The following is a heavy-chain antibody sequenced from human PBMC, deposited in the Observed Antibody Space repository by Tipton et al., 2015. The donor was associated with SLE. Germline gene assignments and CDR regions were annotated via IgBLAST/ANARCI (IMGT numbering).Heavy chain of an antibody. Sequence: SLRLSCAASGFTFDDYAMHWVRQAPGKGLEWASGISWNSGSIGYADSVKGRFTISRDNAKNSLYLQMNSLRAEDTALYYCAKDITIFGVVAPLDIWGQGTMVTVSS. CDR1: GFTFDDYA. V-gene: IGHV3-9*01. CDR2: ISWNSGSI. D-gene: IGHD3-3*01. J-gene: IGHJ3*02. CDR3: AKDITIFGVVAPLDI.